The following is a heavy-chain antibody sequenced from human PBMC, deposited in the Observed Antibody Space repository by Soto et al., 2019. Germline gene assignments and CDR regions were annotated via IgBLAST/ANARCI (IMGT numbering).Heavy chain of an antibody. CDR1: GFTFSSYD. J-gene: IGHJ2*01. Sequence: VGSLRLSCAASGFTFSSYDRHWVGQATGKGLEWVSAIGTAGDTYYPGSVKGRFTISRENAKNSLYLQMNSLRAGDTAVYYCERVHYYDSSGYYRGLWYFDLWGRGTLVTVSS. D-gene: IGHD3-22*01. V-gene: IGHV3-13*01. CDR3: ERVHYYDSSGYYRGLWYFDL. CDR2: IGTAGDT.